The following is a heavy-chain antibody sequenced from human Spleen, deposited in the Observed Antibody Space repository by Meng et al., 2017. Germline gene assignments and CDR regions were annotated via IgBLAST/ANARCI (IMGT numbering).Heavy chain of an antibody. Sequence: GGSLRLSCAASAFTFSRYAMHWVRQAPGKGLEWVSYISSSGSTIYYADSVKGRFTISRDNAKNSLYLQMNSLRAEDTAVYYCAREGSQVWFGESNAFDIWGQGTMVTVSS. V-gene: IGHV3-48*03. D-gene: IGHD3-10*01. CDR2: ISSSGSTI. CDR1: AFTFSRYA. J-gene: IGHJ3*02. CDR3: AREGSQVWFGESNAFDI.